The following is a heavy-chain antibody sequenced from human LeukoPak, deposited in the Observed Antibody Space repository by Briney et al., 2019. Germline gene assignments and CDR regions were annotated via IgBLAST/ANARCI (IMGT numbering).Heavy chain of an antibody. CDR3: AESHIGLRAFDI. Sequence: ASVKVSCKASGGTFSSYAISWVRQAPGQGLEWMGWINPDSGGTNYAQKFQGRVTMTRDTSISTAYMELSRLRSDDTGVYYCAESHIGLRAFDIWGQGTMVTVSS. D-gene: IGHD3/OR15-3a*01. CDR1: GGTFSSYA. CDR2: INPDSGGT. J-gene: IGHJ3*02. V-gene: IGHV1-2*02.